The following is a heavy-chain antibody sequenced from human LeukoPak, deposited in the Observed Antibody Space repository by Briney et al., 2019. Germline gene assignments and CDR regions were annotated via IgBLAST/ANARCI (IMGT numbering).Heavy chain of an antibody. V-gene: IGHV3-21*01. J-gene: IGHJ4*02. Sequence: GGSLRLSCAASGFTFSSYSMNWVRQAPGKGLEWVSSISSSSSYIYYADSVKGRFTISRDNAKNSLYLQMNSLRAEDTAVYYCAREIRAAAGFADYWGQGTLVTVSS. CDR3: AREIRAAAGFADY. CDR1: GFTFSSYS. CDR2: ISSSSSYI. D-gene: IGHD6-13*01.